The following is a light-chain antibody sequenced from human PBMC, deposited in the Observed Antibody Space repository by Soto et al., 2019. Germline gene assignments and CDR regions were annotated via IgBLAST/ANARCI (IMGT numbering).Light chain of an antibody. CDR2: DND. CDR1: SSNIGDNY. Sequence: QSELTQPPSASAAAGQKVTISCSGSSSNIGDNYVSWYRQVPGTPPKLLIYDNDQRPSGTPDRFSAYKSGTSATLGISGLQTGDEADYNCRTWNSSLIVAVFGGGTQLTVL. CDR3: RTWNSSLIVAV. V-gene: IGLV1-51*01. J-gene: IGLJ7*01.